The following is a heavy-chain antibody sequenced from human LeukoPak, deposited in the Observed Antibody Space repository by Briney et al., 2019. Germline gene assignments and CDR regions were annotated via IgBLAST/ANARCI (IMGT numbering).Heavy chain of an antibody. Sequence: GGSLRLSCASSGFTFSNYAMGWVRQAPGKGLECVSTISGTGYTYYSDSAKGRFTISRDNSKNTVYLQMTSLRVDDTAVYYCAKYSGYNLGWGFDYWGQGTLVTVSS. CDR3: AKYSGYNLGWGFDY. D-gene: IGHD5-24*01. CDR2: ISGTGYT. V-gene: IGHV3-23*01. CDR1: GFTFSNYA. J-gene: IGHJ4*02.